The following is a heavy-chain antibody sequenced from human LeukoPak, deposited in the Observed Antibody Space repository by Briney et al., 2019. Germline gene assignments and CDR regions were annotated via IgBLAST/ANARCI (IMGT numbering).Heavy chain of an antibody. CDR3: ASLTMVRGVIVDY. J-gene: IGHJ4*02. CDR1: GFSISSGHY. Sequence: PSETLSLTCTVSGFSISSGHYWGWVRQPPGAGLEWIGYIYYSGSTNYNPSLKSRVTISVDTSKNQFSLKLSSVTAADTAVYYCASLTMVRGVIVDYWGQGTLVTVSS. V-gene: IGHV4-38-2*02. D-gene: IGHD3-10*01. CDR2: IYYSGST.